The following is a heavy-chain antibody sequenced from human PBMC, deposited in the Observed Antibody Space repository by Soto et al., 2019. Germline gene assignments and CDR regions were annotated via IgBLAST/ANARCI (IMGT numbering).Heavy chain of an antibody. CDR3: ARVPDY. CDR2: IHSGGST. Sequence: SETLSLTCTVSGGSISGSRFHWAWIRQTPGKGLEWIGSIHSGGSTYYNPSLRSRVTISVDTSKTHYSLKLSAVTAADTAVYYCARVPDYWGQGILVTVSS. CDR1: GGSISGSRFH. V-gene: IGHV4-39*02. D-gene: IGHD2-2*01. J-gene: IGHJ4*02.